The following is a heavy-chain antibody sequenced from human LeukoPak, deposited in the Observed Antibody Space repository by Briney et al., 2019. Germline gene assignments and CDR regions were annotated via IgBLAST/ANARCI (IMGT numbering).Heavy chain of an antibody. CDR1: TSNNYY. CDR2: ISSSGSTI. Sequence: TSNNYYWGWIRQAPGKGLEWVSYISSSGSTIYYADSVKGRFTISRDNAKNSLYLQMNSLRAEDTAVYYCARGGVYYYYYGMDVWGQGTTVTVSS. CDR3: ARGGVYYYYYGMDV. J-gene: IGHJ6*02. D-gene: IGHD5-12*01. V-gene: IGHV3-11*01.